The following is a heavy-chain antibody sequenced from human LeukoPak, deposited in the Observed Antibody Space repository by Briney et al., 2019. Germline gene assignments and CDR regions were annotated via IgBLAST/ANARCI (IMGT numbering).Heavy chain of an antibody. CDR1: GFTFSSYA. V-gene: IGHV3-23*01. CDR2: ISGSGGST. Sequence: PGGSLRLSCAASGFTFSSYAMSWVRQAPGKGLEWVSVISGSGGSTYYADSVKGRFTISRDNSKNTLYLQMNSLRAEDTAVYYCAKGPTIFGVVIIRSPYYFDYWGQGTLVTVSS. J-gene: IGHJ4*02. CDR3: AKGPTIFGVVIIRSPYYFDY. D-gene: IGHD3-3*01.